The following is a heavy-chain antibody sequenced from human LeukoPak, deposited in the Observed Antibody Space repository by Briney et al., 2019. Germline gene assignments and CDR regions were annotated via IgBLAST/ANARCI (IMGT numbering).Heavy chain of an antibody. Sequence: ASVKVSCKASGYTFTSYGISWVRQAPGQGLEWIGWISAYNGNTNYAQKLQGRVTMTTDTSTSTAYMELRSLRSDDTAVYYCARGPYSSGWYGLDYWGQGTLVTVSS. J-gene: IGHJ4*02. CDR3: ARGPYSSGWYGLDY. CDR1: GYTFTSYG. D-gene: IGHD6-19*01. V-gene: IGHV1-18*01. CDR2: ISAYNGNT.